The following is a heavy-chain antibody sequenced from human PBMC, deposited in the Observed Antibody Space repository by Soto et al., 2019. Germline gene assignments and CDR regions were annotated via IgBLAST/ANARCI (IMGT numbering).Heavy chain of an antibody. Sequence: AGGSLRLSCAASGFTVSSNYMTWVRQAPGKGLEWVSLIWSAGFTYYADSLKGRFPISRDNSKNTLYLQINSLRDEESAGYYCARELPPDLWGQGTLVTVS. CDR3: ARELPPDL. J-gene: IGHJ5*02. D-gene: IGHD2-15*01. CDR1: GFTVSSNY. V-gene: IGHV3-53*01. CDR2: IWSAGFT.